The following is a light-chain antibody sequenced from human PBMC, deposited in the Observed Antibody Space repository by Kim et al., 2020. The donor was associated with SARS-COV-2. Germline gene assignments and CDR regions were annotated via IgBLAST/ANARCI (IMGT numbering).Light chain of an antibody. CDR1: RSVSSD. CDR2: GAS. J-gene: IGKJ1*01. V-gene: IGKV3-15*01. Sequence: EIVVTQSPGTLSMSPGERATLSCRASRSVSSDLAWYQQRPGQPPRLLIYGASTRATGIPARFSGSGSGTDFTLTISGLQSEDFAVYYCLQYNKWPPWTFGQGTKLEI. CDR3: LQYNKWPPWT.